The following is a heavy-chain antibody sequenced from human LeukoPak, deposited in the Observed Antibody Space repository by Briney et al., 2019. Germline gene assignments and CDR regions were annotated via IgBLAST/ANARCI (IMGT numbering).Heavy chain of an antibody. CDR3: ARVAGGDWYYFDF. V-gene: IGHV1-2*06. CDR2: INLNSGGT. D-gene: IGHD2-21*02. Sequence: ASVKVSCKASGYTFTAYYMHWVRQAPGQGLEWMGRINLNSGGTNCAQKFQGRVTMTRDTSISAAYMELSRLGSDDTAVYYCARVAGGDWYYFDFWGQGSLVTVSS. CDR1: GYTFTAYY. J-gene: IGHJ4*02.